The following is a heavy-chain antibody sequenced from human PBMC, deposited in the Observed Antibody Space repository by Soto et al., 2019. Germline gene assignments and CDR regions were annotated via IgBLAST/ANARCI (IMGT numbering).Heavy chain of an antibody. CDR3: ARQQWLVLNAFDI. Sequence: SETLSLTCTVSGGSISSSSYYWSWIRQPPGKGLERIGYIYYSGSTNYNPSLKSRVTISVDTSKNQFSLKLSSVTAADTAVYYCARQQWLVLNAFDIWGQGTMVTVSS. CDR1: GGSISSSSYY. J-gene: IGHJ3*02. CDR2: IYYSGST. D-gene: IGHD6-19*01. V-gene: IGHV4-61*01.